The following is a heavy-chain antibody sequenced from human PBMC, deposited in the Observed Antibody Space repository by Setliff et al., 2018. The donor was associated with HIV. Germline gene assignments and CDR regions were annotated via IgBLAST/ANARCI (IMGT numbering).Heavy chain of an antibody. CDR2: INDSGDT. D-gene: IGHD3-3*01. CDR1: GGSFTGYF. Sequence: SETLSLTCAVYGGSFTGYFWSWIRQSPGKGLEWIGEINDSGDTNYNPSLKSRVTISAVTSKNQFSLRLTSVTAADTGVYYCARGGLRQWNGFWGQGTPVTVSS. J-gene: IGHJ4*02. V-gene: IGHV4-34*01. CDR3: ARGGLRQWNGF.